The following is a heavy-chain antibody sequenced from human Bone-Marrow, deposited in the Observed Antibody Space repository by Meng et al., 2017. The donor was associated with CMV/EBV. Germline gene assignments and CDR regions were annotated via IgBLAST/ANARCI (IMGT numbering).Heavy chain of an antibody. CDR2: IKQDGSEK. CDR1: GFTFSSYW. J-gene: IGHJ5*02. Sequence: GGSLRLSCAASGFTFSSYWMSWVRQAPGKGLEWVANIKQDGSEKYYVDSVKGRFTISRDNAKNSLYLQMNSLRALDTAVYYCARDGRGRLRLGELSWYIWFDPWAQGTLATVSS. CDR3: ARDGRGRLRLGELSWYIWFDP. V-gene: IGHV3-7*01. D-gene: IGHD3-16*02.